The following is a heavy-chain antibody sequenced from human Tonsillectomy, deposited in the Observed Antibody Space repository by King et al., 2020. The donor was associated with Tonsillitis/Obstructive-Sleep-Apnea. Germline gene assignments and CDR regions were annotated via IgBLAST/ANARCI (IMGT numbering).Heavy chain of an antibody. CDR1: GGSLSSSSYY. V-gene: IGHV4-39*01. D-gene: IGHD1-20*01. CDR2: IYYIGST. CDR3: ARILLEPPYYYYYYIDV. J-gene: IGHJ6*03. Sequence: QLQESGPGLVKPSETLSLTCTVSGGSLSSSSYYWGWIRQPPGKGLEWIGNIYYIGSTYYIPSLKSRVSLSVDTSKNQFSLRLSSVTAADTAVYYCARILLEPPYYYYYYIDVWGKGTTVTVSS.